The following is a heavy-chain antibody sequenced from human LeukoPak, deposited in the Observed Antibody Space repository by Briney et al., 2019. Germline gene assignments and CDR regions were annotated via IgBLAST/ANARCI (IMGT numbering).Heavy chain of an antibody. J-gene: IGHJ5*02. CDR3: ARDRLLGP. CDR1: GGSFSGYY. Sequence: SETLSLTCAVYGGSFSGYYWSWIRQPPGKGLEWIGYIYYSGSTNYNPSLKSRVTISVDTSKNQFSLKLSSVTAADTAVYYCARDRLLGPWGQGTLVTVSS. V-gene: IGHV4-59*01. CDR2: IYYSGST. D-gene: IGHD2-15*01.